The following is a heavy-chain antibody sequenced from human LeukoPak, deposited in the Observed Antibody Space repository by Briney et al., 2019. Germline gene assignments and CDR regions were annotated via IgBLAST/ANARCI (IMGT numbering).Heavy chain of an antibody. J-gene: IGHJ6*03. CDR3: ARVDYYGSGSYYNPYYYYHYMDV. CDR2: IYSGGST. D-gene: IGHD3-10*01. Sequence: GGSLRLSCAASGFTFSSNYMSWVRQAPGKGLEWVSVIYSGGSTYYADSVKGRFTISRDNSKNTLYLQMNSLSAEDTAVYYCARVDYYGSGSYYNPYYYYHYMDVWGKGTTVTVSS. CDR1: GFTFSSNY. V-gene: IGHV3-53*01.